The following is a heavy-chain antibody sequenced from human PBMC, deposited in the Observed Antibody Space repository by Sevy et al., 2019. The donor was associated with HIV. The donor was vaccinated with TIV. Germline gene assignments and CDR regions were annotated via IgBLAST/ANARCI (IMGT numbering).Heavy chain of an antibody. V-gene: IGHV3-15*01. Sequence: GGSLRLSCAASGFAFSDAWMSWVRQAPGKGLEWVARIKSKTDSGTSDFAAPVKGRFSISSDDSKNMVYLQMTSLKDEDTGLYCCACGIGTSYFDHWGQGTLVTVSS. CDR2: IKSKTDSGTS. CDR1: GFAFSDAW. J-gene: IGHJ4*02. D-gene: IGHD1-1*01. CDR3: ACGIGTSYFDH.